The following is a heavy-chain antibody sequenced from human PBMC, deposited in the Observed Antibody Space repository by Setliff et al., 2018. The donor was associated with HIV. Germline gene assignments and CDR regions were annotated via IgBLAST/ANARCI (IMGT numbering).Heavy chain of an antibody. CDR3: ATATGYHDSGSLQN. J-gene: IGHJ4*02. Sequence: GASVKVSCKASGGTFSSYATSWVRQAPGQGLEWMGGIMPIFGPANYAQKFQGRVTITRDEFTNTGYMELSSLRSEDTAVYYCATATGYHDSGSLQNWGQGTLVTVSS. D-gene: IGHD3-10*01. V-gene: IGHV1-69*13. CDR1: GGTFSSYA. CDR2: IMPIFGPA.